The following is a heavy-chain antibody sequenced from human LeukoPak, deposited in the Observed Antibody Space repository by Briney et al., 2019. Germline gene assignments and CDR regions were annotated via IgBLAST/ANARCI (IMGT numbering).Heavy chain of an antibody. J-gene: IGHJ4*02. Sequence: SETLSLTCTVSGGSISSGSYYWSWIRRPAGKGLEWIGRIYTSGSTNYNPSLKSRATISVDTSKNQFSLKLSSVTAADTAVYYCARVRVGATTTFDYWGQGTLVTVSS. CDR2: IYTSGST. CDR3: ARVRVGATTTFDY. D-gene: IGHD1-26*01. CDR1: GGSISSGSYY. V-gene: IGHV4-61*02.